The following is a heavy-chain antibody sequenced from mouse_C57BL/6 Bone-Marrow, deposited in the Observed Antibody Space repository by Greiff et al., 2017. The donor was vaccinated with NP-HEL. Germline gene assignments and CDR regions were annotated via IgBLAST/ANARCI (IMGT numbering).Heavy chain of an antibody. CDR1: GYTFTDYN. V-gene: IGHV1-18*01. CDR3: AREFYYYGSSPYFDC. J-gene: IGHJ2*01. Sequence: EVQLQQSGPELVKPGASVKIPCKASGYTFTDYNMDWVKQSHGKSLEWIGDINPNNGGTIYNQKFKGKATLTVDKSSSTAYMELRSLTSEDTAVYYCAREFYYYGSSPYFDCWGQGTTLTVSS. CDR2: INPNNGGT. D-gene: IGHD1-1*01.